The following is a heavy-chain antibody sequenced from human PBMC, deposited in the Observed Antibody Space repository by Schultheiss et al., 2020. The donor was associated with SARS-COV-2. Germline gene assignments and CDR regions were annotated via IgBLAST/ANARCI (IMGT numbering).Heavy chain of an antibody. CDR2: INHSGST. CDR1: GGSISSGDYY. D-gene: IGHD1-20*01. Sequence: SETLSLTCTVSGGSISSGDYYWSWIRQPPGKGLEWIGEINHSGSTNYNPSLKSRVTISVDTSKNQFSLKLSSVTAADTAVYYCAGARRMYNWIPDYWGQGTLVTVSS. CDR3: AGARRMYNWIPDY. V-gene: IGHV4-39*07. J-gene: IGHJ4*02.